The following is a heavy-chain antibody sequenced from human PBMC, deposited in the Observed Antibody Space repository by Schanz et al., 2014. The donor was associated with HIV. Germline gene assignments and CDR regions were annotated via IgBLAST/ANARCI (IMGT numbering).Heavy chain of an antibody. J-gene: IGHJ6*02. V-gene: IGHV1-8*01. D-gene: IGHD1-7*01. CDR3: ARAGQLALEQGWGNYYYYYYYGMDV. Sequence: QVQLVQSGAEVKKPGASVKVSCKASGYTFISYDIHWVRQATGQGLEWMGWMSPNSDNTAYAQKFQGRLTMTGNTAISSAYMELSSLRSEDTAVYYCARAGQLALEQGWGNYYYYYYYGMDVWGQGTTVTVSS. CDR2: MSPNSDNT. CDR1: GYTFISYD.